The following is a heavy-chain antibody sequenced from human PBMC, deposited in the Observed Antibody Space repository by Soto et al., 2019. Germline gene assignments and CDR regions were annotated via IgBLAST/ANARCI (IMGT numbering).Heavy chain of an antibody. CDR1: AGSISSYY. Sequence: VQLQESGPGLVKPSETLSLTCTVSAGSISSYYWSWIRQAPGKGLEWIGYIYYSRSTNYNPSLKSRVTISVDTSKNQFSLKLSSVTAADTAVYYCAAHDILTCYAAFDPWGQGTLVTVSS. V-gene: IGHV4-59*08. J-gene: IGHJ5*02. CDR3: AAHDILTCYAAFDP. D-gene: IGHD3-9*01. CDR2: IYYSRST.